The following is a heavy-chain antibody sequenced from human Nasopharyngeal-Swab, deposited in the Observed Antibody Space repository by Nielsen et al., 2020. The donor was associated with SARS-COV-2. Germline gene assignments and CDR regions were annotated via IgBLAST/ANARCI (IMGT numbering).Heavy chain of an antibody. D-gene: IGHD6-13*01. CDR3: ARDQGSSWYTYYYYYGMDV. CDR1: GFTFSSYA. V-gene: IGHV3-30-3*01. Sequence: LSLTCAASGFTFSSYAMYWVRQAPGKGLEWVAVISYDGSKKYYADSVKGRFTISRDNSKNTLYLQMNSLRAEDTAVYYCARDQGSSWYTYYYYYGMDVWGQGTTVTVSS. CDR2: ISYDGSKK. J-gene: IGHJ6*02.